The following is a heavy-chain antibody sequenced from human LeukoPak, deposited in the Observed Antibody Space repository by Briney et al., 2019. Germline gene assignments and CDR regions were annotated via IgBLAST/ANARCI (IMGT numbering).Heavy chain of an antibody. CDR3: ARRGNYFDY. Sequence: PSETLSLTCAVYGGSFSGYYWSWIRQPPGKGLEWIGYIYYSGSTNYNPSLKSRVTISVDTSKNQFSLKLSSVTAADTAVYYCARRGNYFDYWGQGTLVTVSS. CDR1: GGSFSGYY. CDR2: IYYSGST. J-gene: IGHJ4*02. V-gene: IGHV4-59*08.